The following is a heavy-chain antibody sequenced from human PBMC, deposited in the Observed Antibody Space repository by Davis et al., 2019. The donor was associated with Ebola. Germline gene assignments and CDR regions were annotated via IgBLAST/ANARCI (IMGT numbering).Heavy chain of an antibody. Sequence: GESLKISCAASGFTFSNYWMSWVRQAPGKGLEWVANIRPDGSEEQYVDSLKGRITISRDNAKNSLYLQVNSLRDEDTAVYYCAKFSRAGESDWGQGTLVTVSS. CDR1: GFTFSNYW. CDR2: IRPDGSEE. CDR3: AKFSRAGESD. V-gene: IGHV3-7*03. D-gene: IGHD6-13*01. J-gene: IGHJ4*02.